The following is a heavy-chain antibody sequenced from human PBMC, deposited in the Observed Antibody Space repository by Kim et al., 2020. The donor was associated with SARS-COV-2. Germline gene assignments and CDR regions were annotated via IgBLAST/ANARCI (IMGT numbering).Heavy chain of an antibody. V-gene: IGHV4-34*01. CDR3: ARGLYSTYFDY. CDR1: GGSFSGYY. CDR2: INHSGST. J-gene: IGHJ4*02. Sequence: SETLSLTCAVYGGSFSGYYWSWIRQPPGKGLEWIGEINHSGSTNYNPSLKSRVTISVDTSKNQFSLKLSSVTAADTAVYYCARGLYSTYFDYWGQGTLVT. D-gene: IGHD6-13*01.